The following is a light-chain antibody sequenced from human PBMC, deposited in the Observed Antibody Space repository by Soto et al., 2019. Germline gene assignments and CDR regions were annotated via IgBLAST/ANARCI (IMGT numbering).Light chain of an antibody. J-gene: IGLJ2*01. Sequence: QSVLTQPPSASGSPGQSVTISCTGTSSDVGRYNYVSWYQQHPGKAPKLMIYEVSKRPSGIPDRFSGSKFGNTASLTVSGLQAEDEAHYYCSSYAGINNFDVVFGGGTKLTV. V-gene: IGLV2-8*01. CDR1: SSDVGRYNY. CDR3: SSYAGINNFDVV. CDR2: EVS.